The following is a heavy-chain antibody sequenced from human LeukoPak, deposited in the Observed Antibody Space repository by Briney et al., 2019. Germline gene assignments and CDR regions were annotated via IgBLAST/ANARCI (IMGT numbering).Heavy chain of an antibody. V-gene: IGHV3-74*01. CDR2: INGDGRNI. J-gene: IGHJ6*03. Sequence: GGSLRLSCVASGFTFSSYWMHWVRQDPRKGLVWVSRINGDGRNINYADSVRGRFTISRDNAKNTLYLQMHSLRAEDTAVYYCTKSPPADYYYYMDVWGKGTTVTVSS. CDR3: TKSPPADYYYYMDV. CDR1: GFTFSSYW.